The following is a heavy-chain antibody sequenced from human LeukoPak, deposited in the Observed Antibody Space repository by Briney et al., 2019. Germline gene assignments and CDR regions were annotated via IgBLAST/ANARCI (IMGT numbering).Heavy chain of an antibody. CDR3: ARSGQQLTNPDY. Sequence: SVKVSCKASGGTFSSYAISWVRQAPGQGLEWMGGIIPIFGTANYAQKFQGRVTITTDESTSTAYMVLSSLRSEDTAVYYCARSGQQLTNPDYWGQGTLVTVSS. CDR1: GGTFSSYA. V-gene: IGHV1-69*05. CDR2: IIPIFGTA. D-gene: IGHD6-13*01. J-gene: IGHJ4*02.